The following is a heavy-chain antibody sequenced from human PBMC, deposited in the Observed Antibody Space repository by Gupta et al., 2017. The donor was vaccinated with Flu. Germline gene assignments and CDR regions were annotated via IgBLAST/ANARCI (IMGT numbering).Heavy chain of an antibody. CDR3: ARGGGMIVGYYYDMDV. D-gene: IGHD2-15*01. V-gene: IGHV1-69*06. Sequence: QVQLVQSGAAVTQPGSSVKVSCTASGGTFSSHGISWVRQAPGEGLEWMGGIIPIFATANYAQKFQGRVTITADKSTNTAYMELSRLRAEDTAVYFWARGGGMIVGYYYDMDVWGKGTKGTVSS. CDR2: IIPIFATA. J-gene: IGHJ6*03. CDR1: GGTFSSHG.